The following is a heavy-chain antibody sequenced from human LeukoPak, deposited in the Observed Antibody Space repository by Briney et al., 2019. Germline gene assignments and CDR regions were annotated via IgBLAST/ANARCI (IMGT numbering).Heavy chain of an antibody. D-gene: IGHD6-13*01. CDR2: IYHSGST. J-gene: IGHJ5*02. CDR1: GGSISSGGYY. V-gene: IGHV4-30-2*01. CDR3: ARDLSLYSSSWDNWFDP. Sequence: SQTLSLTCTVSGGSISSGGYYWSWIRQPPGKGLEWIGYIYHSGSTYYNPSLKSRVTISVDRSKNQFSLKLSSVTAADTAVYYCARDLSLYSSSWDNWFDPWGQGTLVTVSS.